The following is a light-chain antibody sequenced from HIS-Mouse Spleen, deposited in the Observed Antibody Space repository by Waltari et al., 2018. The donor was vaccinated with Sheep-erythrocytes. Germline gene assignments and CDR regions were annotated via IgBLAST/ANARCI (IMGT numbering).Light chain of an antibody. V-gene: IGLV3-1*01. CDR3: QAWDSSTEV. CDR2: QDS. CDR1: KLWDKY. J-gene: IGLJ2*01. Sequence: SYELTQPPSVSVSPGQTASITCSGDKLWDKYACWYQQKPGQSPVLVIYQDSKRPSGIPARFSGSNSGNTATLTISGTQAMDEADYYCQAWDSSTEVFGGGTKLTVL.